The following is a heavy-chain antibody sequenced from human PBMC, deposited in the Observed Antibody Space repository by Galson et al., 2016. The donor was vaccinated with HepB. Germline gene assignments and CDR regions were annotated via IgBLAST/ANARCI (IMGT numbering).Heavy chain of an antibody. CDR1: GFKFTSYW. V-gene: IGHV3-7*03. D-gene: IGHD3-16*01. J-gene: IGHJ5*02. CDR3: VREGGRGGGSP. CDR2: RKQDGSEK. Sequence: SLRLSCAASGFKFTSYWMSWARQPPGKGLEWVANRKQDGSEKNDVDSAKGRFTISRDNAKNSLYLKMNSLRAEDTAVYYCVREGGRGGGSPWGQGALVTVSS.